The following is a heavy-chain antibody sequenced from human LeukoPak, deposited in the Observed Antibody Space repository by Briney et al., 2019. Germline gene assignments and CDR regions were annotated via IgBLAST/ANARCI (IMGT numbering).Heavy chain of an antibody. CDR3: ARRAGAYTHPYDY. CDR1: GFTFSSYS. V-gene: IGHV3-53*01. CDR2: IYSAGSI. Sequence: GGSLRLSCAASGFTFSSYSMSWVRQAPGKGLEWVSFIYSAGSIYYSDSVKGRFTISIDNSKNTLYLQMNSLRAEDTAVYYRARRAGAYTHPYDYWGQGTLVTVSS. J-gene: IGHJ4*02. D-gene: IGHD3-16*01.